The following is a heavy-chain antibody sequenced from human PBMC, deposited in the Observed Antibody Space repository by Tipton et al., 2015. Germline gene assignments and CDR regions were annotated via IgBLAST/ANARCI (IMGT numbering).Heavy chain of an antibody. V-gene: IGHV3-7*01. CDR3: ARSGGFGWDY. Sequence: SLRLSCAASGFTFSSYAMSWVRQAPGKGLEWLANIKQDGSNKYYVDSVKGRFTISRDNARNSLSLQMNSLRADDTAVYYCARSGGFGWDYWGQGILVTVSS. CDR1: GFTFSSYA. J-gene: IGHJ4*02. CDR2: IKQDGSNK. D-gene: IGHD1-14*01.